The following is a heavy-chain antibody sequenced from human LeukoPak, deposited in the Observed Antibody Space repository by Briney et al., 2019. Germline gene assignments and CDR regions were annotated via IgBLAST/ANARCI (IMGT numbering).Heavy chain of an antibody. CDR2: IYTSGST. J-gene: IGHJ5*02. D-gene: IGHD3-3*01. V-gene: IGHV4-4*07. CDR1: GGSISSYY. Sequence: SETLSLTCTVSGGSISSYYWSWIRQPAGKGLEWIGRIYTSGSTNYNLSLKSRVTMSVDTSKNQFSLKLSSVTAADTAVYYCATRPYYDFWSGYWPWGQGTLVTVSS. CDR3: ATRPYYDFWSGYWP.